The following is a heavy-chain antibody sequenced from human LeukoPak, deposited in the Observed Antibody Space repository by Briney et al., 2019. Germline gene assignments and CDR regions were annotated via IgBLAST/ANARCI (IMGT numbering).Heavy chain of an antibody. CDR2: INPSGGST. Sequence: GASVKVSCKASGYTFTSYYMHWVRQAPEQGLEWMGIINPSGGSTSYAQKFQGRVTMTRNTSISTAYMELSSLRSEDTAVYYCAREVGGAAAGVDYWGQGTLVTVSS. D-gene: IGHD6-13*01. CDR1: GYTFTSYY. J-gene: IGHJ4*02. V-gene: IGHV1-46*01. CDR3: AREVGGAAAGVDY.